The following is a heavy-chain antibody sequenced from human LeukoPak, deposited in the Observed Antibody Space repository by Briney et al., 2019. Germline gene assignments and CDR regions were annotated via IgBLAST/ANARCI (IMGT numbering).Heavy chain of an antibody. V-gene: IGHV3-7*01. Sequence: PGGSLRLSCAASGFTFSTYWMSWVRQAPGKGPELVATINQDGSEKYYVDSVKGRFTISRDNAKYSLYLQINSLRAEDSAVFYCARDKQVGATLLDCRGQGTLVTVSS. D-gene: IGHD1-26*01. CDR2: INQDGSEK. CDR1: GFTFSTYW. J-gene: IGHJ4*02. CDR3: ARDKQVGATLLDC.